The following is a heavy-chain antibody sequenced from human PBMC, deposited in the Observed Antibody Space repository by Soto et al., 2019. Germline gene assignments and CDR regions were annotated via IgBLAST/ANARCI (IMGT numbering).Heavy chain of an antibody. D-gene: IGHD3-16*01. CDR1: GFTFSSYA. CDR3: ARDGGRMRPEFDY. Sequence: EVQLLESGGGLVQPGGSLRLSCAASGFTFSSYAMSWVRQAPGKGLEWVSAISGSGGSTYYADSVKGRFTISRDNSKNSLYLQMNSLRAEDTAVYYCARDGGRMRPEFDYWGQGTLVTVSS. V-gene: IGHV3-23*01. J-gene: IGHJ4*02. CDR2: ISGSGGST.